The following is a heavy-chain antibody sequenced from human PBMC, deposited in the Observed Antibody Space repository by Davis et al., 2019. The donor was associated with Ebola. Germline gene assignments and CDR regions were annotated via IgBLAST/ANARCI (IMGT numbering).Heavy chain of an antibody. CDR2: ISYDGSNK. CDR1: GFTFSSYA. J-gene: IGHJ5*02. V-gene: IGHV3-30*03. Sequence: GGSLRLSCAASGFTFSSYAMSWVRQAPGKGLEWVAVISYDGSNKYYADSVKGRFTISRDNSKNTLYLQMNSLRAEDTAVYYCARGGCTSSSCYPNWFDPWGQGTLVTVSS. D-gene: IGHD2-15*01. CDR3: ARGGCTSSSCYPNWFDP.